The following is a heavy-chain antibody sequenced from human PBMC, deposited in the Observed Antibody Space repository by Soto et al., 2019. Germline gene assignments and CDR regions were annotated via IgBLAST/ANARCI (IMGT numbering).Heavy chain of an antibody. Sequence: QVQLVQSGAEVKKPGSSVKVSCKVSGGTFSSYAVSWVRQAPGKGLEWMGGIIPMFHTPNYAQKYQDRIFINADESTSTASMELSSLRSDDTAVYYCARGSLFGDYGDFDYWGQGTLVTGSS. CDR1: GGTFSSYA. CDR2: IIPMFHTP. J-gene: IGHJ4*02. D-gene: IGHD4-17*01. V-gene: IGHV1-69*01. CDR3: ARGSLFGDYGDFDY.